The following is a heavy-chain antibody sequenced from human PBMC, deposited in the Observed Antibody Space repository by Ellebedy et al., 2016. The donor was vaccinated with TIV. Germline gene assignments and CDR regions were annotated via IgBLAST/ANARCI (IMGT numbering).Heavy chain of an antibody. Sequence: SETLSLTXTVSGGSISSSSYYWGWIRQPPGKGLEWIGSIYYSGSTYYNPSLKSRVTISVDTSKNQFSLKLSSVTAADTAVYYCARLGPPRWFDPWGQGTLVTVSS. V-gene: IGHV4-39*01. CDR1: GGSISSSSYY. CDR2: IYYSGST. J-gene: IGHJ5*02. D-gene: IGHD1-14*01. CDR3: ARLGPPRWFDP.